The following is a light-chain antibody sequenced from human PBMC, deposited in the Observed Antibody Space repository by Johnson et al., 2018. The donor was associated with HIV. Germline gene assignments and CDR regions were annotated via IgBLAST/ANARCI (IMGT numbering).Light chain of an antibody. Sequence: VLTQPPSVSAAPGQKVTISCSGSSSNIGNNYVSWYQQKSGQAPVLVIYEDSKRPSGIPERFSGSSSGTMATLTISGAQVEDEADYYCYSTDSSGNHEVFGTGTKVTVL. CDR2: EDS. CDR1: SSNIGNNY. V-gene: IGLV3-10*01. J-gene: IGLJ1*01. CDR3: YSTDSSGNHEV.